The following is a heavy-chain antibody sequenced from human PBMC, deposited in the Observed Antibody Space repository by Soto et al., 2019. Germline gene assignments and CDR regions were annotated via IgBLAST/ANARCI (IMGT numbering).Heavy chain of an antibody. CDR3: ARAEGRGKQLVDY. CDR2: ISSSSSYI. Sequence: GGSLRLSCAASGFTFSSYSMNWVRQAPGKGLEWVSSISSSSSYIYYADSVKGRFTISRDNAKNSLYLQMNSLRAEDTAVYYCARAEGRGKQLVDYWGQGTLVTVSS. D-gene: IGHD6-6*01. J-gene: IGHJ4*02. CDR1: GFTFSSYS. V-gene: IGHV3-21*01.